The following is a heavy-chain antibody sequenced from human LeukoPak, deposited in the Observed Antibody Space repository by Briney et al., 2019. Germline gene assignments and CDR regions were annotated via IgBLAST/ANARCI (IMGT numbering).Heavy chain of an antibody. D-gene: IGHD5-24*01. J-gene: IGHJ4*02. CDR3: AREGEIARLTADY. CDR2: INPNSGGT. Sequence: ASVKVSCKASGYTFTGYYMHWVRQAPGQGLEWMGWINPNSGGTNYAQKFQGRVTMTRDTSISTAYMELSRLRSDDTAVYYCAREGEIARLTADYWGQGTLVTVSS. CDR1: GYTFTGYY. V-gene: IGHV1-2*02.